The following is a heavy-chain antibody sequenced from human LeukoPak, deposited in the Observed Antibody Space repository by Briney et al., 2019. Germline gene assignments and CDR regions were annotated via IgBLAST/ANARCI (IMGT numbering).Heavy chain of an antibody. Sequence: GGSLRLSCAASGFTFSSYSMNWVRQAPGKGLEWVSSISSSSSYIYYADSVKGRFTISRDNAKNSLYLQMNSLRAEDTAVYYCARVGNKAVYFWSGYYGLYYFDYWGQGTLVTVSS. V-gene: IGHV3-21*01. CDR1: GFTFSSYS. CDR3: ARVGNKAVYFWSGYYGLYYFDY. CDR2: ISSSSSYI. D-gene: IGHD3-3*01. J-gene: IGHJ4*02.